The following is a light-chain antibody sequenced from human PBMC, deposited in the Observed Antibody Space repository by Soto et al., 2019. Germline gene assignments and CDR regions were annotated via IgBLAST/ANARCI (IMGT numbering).Light chain of an antibody. CDR1: EFLSSSY. CDR3: QQQGT. CDR2: AAS. Sequence: EIVLTQSPGTLSLSPGERATLSCRGSEFLSSSYLVWYQQKPGQAPRLLIYAASRRATGIPDRFSGSGSATEYTLTINTLEPEDFAVYYCQQQGTFGQGTKLEIK. J-gene: IGKJ2*01. V-gene: IGKV3-20*01.